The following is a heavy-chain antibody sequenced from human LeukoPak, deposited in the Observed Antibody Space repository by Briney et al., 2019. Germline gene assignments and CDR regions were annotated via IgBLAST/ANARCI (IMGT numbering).Heavy chain of an antibody. J-gene: IGHJ4*02. CDR2: IIGSGGST. Sequence: GGSLRLSCAASGFTFSSYAMSWVRQAPGKGLEWVSAIIGSGGSTYYADSVSGRFTISRENSKHTLYLQMNSLRAEETAVYYCAKAPYYYDSSGLFDYWGQGTLVTVSS. CDR1: GFTFSSYA. D-gene: IGHD3-22*01. CDR3: AKAPYYYDSSGLFDY. V-gene: IGHV3-23*01.